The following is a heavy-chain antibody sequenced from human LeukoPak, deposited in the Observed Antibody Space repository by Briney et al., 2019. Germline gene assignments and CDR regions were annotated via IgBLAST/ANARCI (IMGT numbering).Heavy chain of an antibody. CDR1: GFTFSDYY. Sequence: GGSLRLSCAASGFTFSDYYMSWIRQAPGKGLEWVSYISSGGSTIYYADSVKGRFTISRDNAKNSLYLQMNSLRAEDTAVYYCARVRRVYYFDYWGQGTLVTVSS. CDR3: ARVRRVYYFDY. J-gene: IGHJ4*02. CDR2: ISSGGSTI. D-gene: IGHD1-1*01. V-gene: IGHV3-11*01.